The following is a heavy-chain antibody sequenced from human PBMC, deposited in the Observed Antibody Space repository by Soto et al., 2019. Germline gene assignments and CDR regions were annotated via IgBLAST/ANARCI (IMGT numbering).Heavy chain of an antibody. Sequence: SKTLSLALIVSVDSISPSSYYWSCIHQPPGKALEWIGSIHFSESTYYNPSLWSRVTISVDTSQNQISLSLGSVTAADTAVYYCARARGSRNRNAFNIWGNGTMVTVSS. CDR3: ARARGSRNRNAFNI. D-gene: IGHD3-10*01. CDR2: IHFSEST. CDR1: VDSISPSSYY. V-gene: IGHV4-39*01. J-gene: IGHJ3*02.